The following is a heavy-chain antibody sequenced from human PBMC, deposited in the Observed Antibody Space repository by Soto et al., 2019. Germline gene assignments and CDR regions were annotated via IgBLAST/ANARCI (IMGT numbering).Heavy chain of an antibody. Sequence: GGSLRLSCAASGSTFSNYWISWVRQAPGKGLEWVANIKQDGSDKYYVDSVKGRFTISRDNARESVYLQMDSLRADDTALYYCATISSPHDYWGRGT. CDR2: IKQDGSDK. D-gene: IGHD2-2*01. J-gene: IGHJ4*02. CDR3: ATISSPHDY. V-gene: IGHV3-7*02. CDR1: GSTFSNYW.